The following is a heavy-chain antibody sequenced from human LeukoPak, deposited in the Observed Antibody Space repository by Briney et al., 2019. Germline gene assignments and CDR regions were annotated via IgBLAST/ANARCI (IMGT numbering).Heavy chain of an antibody. CDR2: ISSTSIYI. Sequence: PGGSLRLSCAASGFTLSSYWMSWVRQAPGKGLEWVSSISSTSIYIYYTDSVKGRFTISRDNAKNSLFLQMNSLIVEDTALYYCVRSGSFSSSSGIFDFSGQGTLVTVSS. J-gene: IGHJ4*02. V-gene: IGHV3-21*01. CDR3: VRSGSFSSSSGIFDF. D-gene: IGHD6-6*01. CDR1: GFTLSSYW.